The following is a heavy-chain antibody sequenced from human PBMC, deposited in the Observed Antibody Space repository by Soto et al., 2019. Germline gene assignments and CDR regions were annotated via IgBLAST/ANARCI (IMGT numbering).Heavy chain of an antibody. CDR3: ARTFGYSSGWYFDYFDY. J-gene: IGHJ4*02. D-gene: IGHD6-19*01. V-gene: IGHV4-59*01. Sequence: NPSETLSLTCTVSGGSISSYYWSWIRQPPGKGLEWIGYIYYSGSTNYNPSLKSRVTISVDTSKNQFSLKLSSVTAADTAVYYCARTFGYSSGWYFDYFDYWGQGTLVTVSS. CDR2: IYYSGST. CDR1: GGSISSYY.